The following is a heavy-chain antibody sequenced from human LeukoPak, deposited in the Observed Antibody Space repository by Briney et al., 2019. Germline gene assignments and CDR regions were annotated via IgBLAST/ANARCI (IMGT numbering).Heavy chain of an antibody. J-gene: IGHJ4*02. Sequence: GGSLRLSCAASGFTFSSNDMNWVRQAPGKGLEWVAFIMYDGSDKYYADSVKGRFTISRDNSKNTLFLQMNSLRTEDTAVYYCAKNSLSSRLRYFDYWGQGTLVTVSS. CDR2: IMYDGSDK. V-gene: IGHV3-30*02. CDR1: GFTFSSND. CDR3: AKNSLSSRLRYFDY. D-gene: IGHD4-17*01.